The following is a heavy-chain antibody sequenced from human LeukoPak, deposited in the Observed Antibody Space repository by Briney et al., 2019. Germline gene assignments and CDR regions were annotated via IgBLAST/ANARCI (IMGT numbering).Heavy chain of an antibody. D-gene: IGHD2-15*01. CDR1: GYTFTSYG. V-gene: IGHV1-18*01. Sequence: ASVKVSCKASGYTFTSYGISWVRQAPGQGLEWMGWISAYNGNTNYAQKFQGRVTITADESTSTAYMELSSLRSEDTAVYYCARDFGIGSGPAGFDYWGQGTLVTVSS. CDR2: ISAYNGNT. J-gene: IGHJ4*02. CDR3: ARDFGIGSGPAGFDY.